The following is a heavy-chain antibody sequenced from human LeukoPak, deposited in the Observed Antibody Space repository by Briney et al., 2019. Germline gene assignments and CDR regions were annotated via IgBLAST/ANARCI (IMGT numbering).Heavy chain of an antibody. V-gene: IGHV3-30*18. D-gene: IGHD6-19*01. CDR3: AKDGYSSGWY. J-gene: IGHJ4*02. CDR1: GFTFSSYG. CDR2: ISYDGSNK. Sequence: GGSLRLSCAASGFTFSSYGMHWVRQAPGKGLEWVAVISYDGSNKYYAVSVKGRFTISRDNSKNTLYLQMNSLRAEDTAVYYCAKDGYSSGWYWGQGALVTVSS.